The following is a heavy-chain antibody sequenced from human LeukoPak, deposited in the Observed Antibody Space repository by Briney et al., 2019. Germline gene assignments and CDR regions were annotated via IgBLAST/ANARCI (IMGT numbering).Heavy chain of an antibody. CDR2: IIPIFGTA. Sequence: SVKVSCKASGGTFSSYAISWVRQAPGQGLEWQGGIIPIFGTANYAQKFQGRVTITTDESTSTAYMELSSLRSEDTAVYYCARGGGSGGTVTTFDYWGQGTLVTVSS. J-gene: IGHJ4*02. D-gene: IGHD4-11*01. CDR3: ARGGGSGGTVTTFDY. CDR1: GGTFSSYA. V-gene: IGHV1-69*05.